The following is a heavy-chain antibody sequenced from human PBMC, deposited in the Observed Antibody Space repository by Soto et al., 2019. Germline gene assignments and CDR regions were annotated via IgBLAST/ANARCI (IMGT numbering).Heavy chain of an antibody. CDR2: IYWDDDK. CDR1: GFSLSTSGVG. Sequence: QITLKESGPTLVKPTQTLTLTCTFSGFSLSTSGVGVGWIRQPPGKALEWLALIYWDDDKRYSPSLKSRLTIPKDTSKNQVVLTMTNMDPVDTATYYCAHSLLVGATSGFIEYWGQGTLVTVSS. J-gene: IGHJ4*02. D-gene: IGHD1-26*01. CDR3: AHSLLVGATSGFIEY. V-gene: IGHV2-5*02.